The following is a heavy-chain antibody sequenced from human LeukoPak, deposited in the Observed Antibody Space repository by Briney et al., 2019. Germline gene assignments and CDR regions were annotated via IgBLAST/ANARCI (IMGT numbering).Heavy chain of an antibody. D-gene: IGHD6-13*01. CDR1: GYTFTSYY. V-gene: IGHV1-46*01. J-gene: IGHJ4*02. CDR2: INPSGGRT. Sequence: GASVKVSCKASGYTFTSYYIHWVRQAPGQGLEWMGVINPSGGRTTYAQKFQGRVTMTRDTSTSTVYMELSSLRAEDTAVYYCAKEYRSSWYFYFDYWGQGTLVTVSS. CDR3: AKEYRSSWYFYFDY.